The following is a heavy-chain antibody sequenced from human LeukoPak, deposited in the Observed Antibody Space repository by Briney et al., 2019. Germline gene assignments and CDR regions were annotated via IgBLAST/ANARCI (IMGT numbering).Heavy chain of an antibody. CDR2: ISYDGSNK. CDR1: GFTFSSYG. Sequence: GRSLRLSCAASGFTFSSYGMHWVRQAPGKGLEWVAVISYDGSNKYYADSVKGRFTISRDNSKNTLYLQMNSLRAEDTAVYYCARGRSGYYHFDVFDIWGQGTMVTVPS. D-gene: IGHD3-22*01. CDR3: ARGRSGYYHFDVFDI. V-gene: IGHV3-30*03. J-gene: IGHJ3*02.